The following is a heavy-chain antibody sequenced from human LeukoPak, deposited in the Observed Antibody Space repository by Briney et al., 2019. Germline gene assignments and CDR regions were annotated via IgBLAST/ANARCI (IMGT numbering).Heavy chain of an antibody. CDR1: GGTFSSYA. CDR3: ATQLDTAMVSDY. Sequence: SVKASCKASGGTFSSYAISWVRQAPGQGLEWMGGIIPIFGTANYAQKFQGRVTITADESTSTAYMELSSLGSEDTAVYYCATQLDTAMVSDYWGQGTLVTVSS. CDR2: IIPIFGTA. J-gene: IGHJ4*02. V-gene: IGHV1-69*13. D-gene: IGHD5-18*01.